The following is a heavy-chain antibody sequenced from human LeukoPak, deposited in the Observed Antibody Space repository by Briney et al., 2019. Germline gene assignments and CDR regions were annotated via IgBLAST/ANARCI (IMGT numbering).Heavy chain of an antibody. Sequence: GGSLRLSCEASGFTFSSYEMNWVRQAPGRGLEWVSYISNIDTTIYYADSVKGRFTISRDNAKNSLYLQMNSLRAEDTAVYYCAKGTPWFDPWGQGTLVTVSS. D-gene: IGHD1-1*01. CDR3: AKGTPWFDP. J-gene: IGHJ5*02. CDR1: GFTFSSYE. V-gene: IGHV3-48*03. CDR2: ISNIDTTI.